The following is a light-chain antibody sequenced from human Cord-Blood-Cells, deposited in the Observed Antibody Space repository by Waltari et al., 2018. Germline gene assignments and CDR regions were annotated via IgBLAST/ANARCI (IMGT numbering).Light chain of an antibody. CDR3: CSYAGSSTWV. J-gene: IGLJ3*02. CDR1: SRDVGRYNL. CDR2: EVS. V-gene: IGLV2-23*02. Sequence: QSALTQPASVSGSPGQSITISRTGTSRDVGRYNLFSWYQQHPGKAPKLMIYEVSKRPSGVSNRFSGSKSGNTASLTISGLQAEDEADYYCCSYAGSSTWVFGGGTKLTVL.